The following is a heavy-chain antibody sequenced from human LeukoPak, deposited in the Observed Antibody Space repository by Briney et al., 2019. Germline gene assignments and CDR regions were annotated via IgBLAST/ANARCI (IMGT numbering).Heavy chain of an antibody. Sequence: PGGSLRLSCAASGFTFSSYGMHWVRQAPGKGLEWVALIRYDGSNKYYADSVKGRFTISRDNSKNTLYLQMNNLRAEDTVVYYCVKVERYYYDSSGSNFDYWGQGTLVTVSS. CDR2: IRYDGSNK. J-gene: IGHJ4*02. CDR3: VKVERYYYDSSGSNFDY. V-gene: IGHV3-30*02. CDR1: GFTFSSYG. D-gene: IGHD3-22*01.